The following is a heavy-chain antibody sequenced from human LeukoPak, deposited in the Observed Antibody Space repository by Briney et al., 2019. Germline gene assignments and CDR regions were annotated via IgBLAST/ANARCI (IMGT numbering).Heavy chain of an antibody. Sequence: SETLSLTCAVYGGSFSGYYWSWIRQPPGKGLEWIGEINHSGSTNYNPSLKSRVTISVDTSKNQFSLKLSSVTAADTAVYYCARAPLTMVRGATETSYYYYMGVWGKGTTVTVSS. CDR1: GGSFSGYY. J-gene: IGHJ6*03. CDR3: ARAPLTMVRGATETSYYYYMGV. V-gene: IGHV4-34*01. D-gene: IGHD3-10*01. CDR2: INHSGST.